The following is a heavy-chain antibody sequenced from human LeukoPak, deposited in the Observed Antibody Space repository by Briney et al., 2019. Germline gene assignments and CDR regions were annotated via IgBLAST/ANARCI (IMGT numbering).Heavy chain of an antibody. V-gene: IGHV3-64*04. J-gene: IGHJ4*02. CDR3: AKDSSASFYCGGGACYSNY. D-gene: IGHD2-15*01. CDR2: KTSNGRTT. Sequence: PGGSLRLSCSASGFTFSSYAMHWVRQAPGKGLEYVSTKTSNGRTTYYADSVKGRFTISRGNSKNTLYLQMNSLRTEDTAVYYCAKDSSASFYCGGGACYSNYWGQGTLVTVSS. CDR1: GFTFSSYA.